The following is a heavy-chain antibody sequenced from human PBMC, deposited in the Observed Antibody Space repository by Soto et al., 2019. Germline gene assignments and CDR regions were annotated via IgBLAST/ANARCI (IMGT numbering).Heavy chain of an antibody. CDR3: AREEAVRLERRFDS. J-gene: IGHJ5*01. CDR2: IYYSGST. Sequence: TLSLTCTVSSGSIRSNGYSWNWIRQHPGKGLEWIGYIYYSGSTYYNPSLKSRLTISIDTSQNLFSLKLSSVTAADTAVYFCAREEAVRLERRFDSWGQGTLVTVSS. V-gene: IGHV4-31*03. CDR1: SGSIRSNGYS. D-gene: IGHD6-6*01.